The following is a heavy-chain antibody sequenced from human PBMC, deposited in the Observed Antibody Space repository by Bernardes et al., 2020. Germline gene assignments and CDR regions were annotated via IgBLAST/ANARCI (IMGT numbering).Heavy chain of an antibody. J-gene: IGHJ3*01. CDR1: GFSRSTSGMC. Sequence: SGPTLVKPTQTLTLTCTWSGFSRSTSGMCVSWIRQHPGKGREWGESIDWDDDKYYSTSLKTRLTISKDTSKNQVVLTMTNMDPVDTATYYCAQTYYDSPGSDAFDLWGPFTMVPFSS. CDR3: AQTYYDSPGSDAFDL. D-gene: IGHD3-22*01. CDR2: IDWDDDK. V-gene: IGHV2-70*11.